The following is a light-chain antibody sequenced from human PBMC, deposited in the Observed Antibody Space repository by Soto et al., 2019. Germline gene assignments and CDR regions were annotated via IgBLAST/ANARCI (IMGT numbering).Light chain of an antibody. J-gene: IGKJ1*01. V-gene: IGKV1-5*01. Sequence: DIQMTQSPSTLSACVGDRVTISFRASQSISHFLAWYQQRPGKVPKLLIYDASNLGSGVPSRFSGSGSGTDFTLTISGLQPDDFTTYYCQQYTSYSRAFGQGTKVDI. CDR3: QQYTSYSRA. CDR2: DAS. CDR1: QSISHF.